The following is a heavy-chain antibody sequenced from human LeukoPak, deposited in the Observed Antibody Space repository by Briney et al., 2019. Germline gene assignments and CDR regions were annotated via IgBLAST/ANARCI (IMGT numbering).Heavy chain of an antibody. CDR2: IHNSGST. CDR1: GYSISSGYY. V-gene: IGHV4-38-2*02. CDR3: ARGMRITYCGGDCSANWFDP. Sequence: PSETLSLTCTVSGYSISSGYYWGWIRQPPGKGLEWIGSIHNSGSTYYNPSLKTRVTMSIDKSTNHFFLKLSSVTAADTAVYYCARGMRITYCGGDCSANWFDPWGQGTLVTVSS. J-gene: IGHJ5*02. D-gene: IGHD2-21*02.